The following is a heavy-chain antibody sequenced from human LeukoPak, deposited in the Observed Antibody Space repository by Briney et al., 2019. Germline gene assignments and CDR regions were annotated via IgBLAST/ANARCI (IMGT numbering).Heavy chain of an antibody. V-gene: IGHV1-69*05. D-gene: IGHD5-24*01. CDR3: ARLDGYNYPFDY. Sequence: SVKVSCKASGGTFSSYAISWVRQAPGQGLEWMEGIIPIFGTANYAQKFQGRVTITTDESTSTAYMELSSLRSEDTAVYYCARLDGYNYPFDYWGQGTLVTVSS. CDR1: GGTFSSYA. CDR2: IIPIFGTA. J-gene: IGHJ4*02.